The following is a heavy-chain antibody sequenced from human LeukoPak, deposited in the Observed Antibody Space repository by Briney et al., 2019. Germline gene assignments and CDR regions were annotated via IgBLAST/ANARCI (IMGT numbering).Heavy chain of an antibody. CDR2: VHKSGST. J-gene: IGHJ4*02. Sequence: PSETLSLTCAVSTDSITSNWWSWVRRPPGKGLQWIGEVHKSGSTNYYPSLQSRVTISIDKSKNQIALELTSVTAADTAVYYCAKEIVGAPTPGAYWGQRILVTVSS. V-gene: IGHV4-4*02. CDR3: AKEIVGAPTPGAY. CDR1: TDSITSNW. D-gene: IGHD1-26*01.